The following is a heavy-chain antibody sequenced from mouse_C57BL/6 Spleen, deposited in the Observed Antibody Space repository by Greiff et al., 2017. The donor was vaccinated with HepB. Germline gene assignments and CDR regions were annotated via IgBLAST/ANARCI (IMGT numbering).Heavy chain of an antibody. V-gene: IGHV1-26*01. Sequence: EVQLQQSGPELVKPGASVKISCKASGYTFTDYYMNWVKQSHGKSLEWIGDINPNNGGTSYNQKFKGKATLTVDKSSSTAYMELSSLTSEDSAVYYCARGDGYYDYWGQGTTLTVSS. D-gene: IGHD2-3*01. J-gene: IGHJ2*01. CDR1: GYTFTDYY. CDR2: INPNNGGT. CDR3: ARGDGYYDY.